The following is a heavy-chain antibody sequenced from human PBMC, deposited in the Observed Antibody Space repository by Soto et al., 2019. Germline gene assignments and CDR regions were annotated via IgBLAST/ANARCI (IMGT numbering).Heavy chain of an antibody. CDR3: ARDHYDYVWGSYRYYYGMDV. J-gene: IGHJ6*02. Sequence: QVQLVQSGAEVKKPGASVKVSCKASGYTFTSYGISWVRQAPGQGLEWMGWISAYNGNTNYAQKLQGRVTMTTDTSXXTXYXXLRSLRSDDTAVYYCARDHYDYVWGSYRYYYGMDVWGQGTTVTVSS. CDR1: GYTFTSYG. V-gene: IGHV1-18*01. CDR2: ISAYNGNT. D-gene: IGHD3-16*02.